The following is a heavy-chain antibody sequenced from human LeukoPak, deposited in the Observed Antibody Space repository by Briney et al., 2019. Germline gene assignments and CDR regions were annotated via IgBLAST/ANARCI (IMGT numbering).Heavy chain of an antibody. V-gene: IGHV4-61*01. CDR2: IYNGVNT. Sequence: SETLSLTCTVSGASVSSASYWTWIRQPPGKGVEWIAHIYNGVNTNYNPSLKSRVTISVDTSKNQFSLRLNSVTAADTAVYYCARSRAFNSGAFDPWGQGSLVTVSS. CDR1: GASVSSASY. J-gene: IGHJ5*02. CDR3: ARSRAFNSGAFDP. D-gene: IGHD1-26*01.